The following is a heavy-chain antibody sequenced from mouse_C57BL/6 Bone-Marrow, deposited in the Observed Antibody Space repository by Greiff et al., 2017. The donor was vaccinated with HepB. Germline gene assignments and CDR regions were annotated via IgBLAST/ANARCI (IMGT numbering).Heavy chain of an antibody. V-gene: IGHV1-81*01. CDR1: GYTFTSYG. CDR3: APFYYGNYRYFDV. J-gene: IGHJ1*03. D-gene: IGHD2-1*01. CDR2: IYPRSGNT. Sequence: QVQLQQSGAELARPGASVKLSCKASGYTFTSYGISWVKQRTGQGLEWIGEIYPRSGNTYYNEKFKGKATLTADKSSSTAYMELRSLTSEDSAVYYCAPFYYGNYRYFDVWGTGTTVTVSS.